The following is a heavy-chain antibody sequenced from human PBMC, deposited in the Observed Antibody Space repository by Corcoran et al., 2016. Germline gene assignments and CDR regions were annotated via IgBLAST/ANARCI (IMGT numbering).Heavy chain of an antibody. V-gene: IGHV5-51*01. CDR3: ATQWPVHRDYFQH. CDR2: IYPADSDT. CDR1: GYSFTNYW. J-gene: IGHJ1*01. D-gene: IGHD6-19*01. Sequence: EVQLVQSGAEVKKPGESLKISCKGSGYSFTNYWIGWVRQMPGKGLEWMGIIYPADSDTRYSPSFQGQVTISADKSISTAYLQWSSLKASDTAMYYCATQWPVHRDYFQHWSQGTLVTVSS.